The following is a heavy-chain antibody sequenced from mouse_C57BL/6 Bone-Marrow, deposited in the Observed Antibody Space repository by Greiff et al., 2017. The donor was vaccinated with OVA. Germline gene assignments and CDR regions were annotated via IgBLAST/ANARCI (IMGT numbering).Heavy chain of an antibody. Sequence: QVQLKQPGAELVRPGSSVKLSCKASGYTFTSYWMDWVKQRPGQGLEWIGNIYPSDSETHYNQKFKDKATLTVDKSSSTAYMQLSSLTSEDSAVYYCARMGDYPFDYWGQGTTLTVSS. CDR2: IYPSDSET. D-gene: IGHD2-4*01. J-gene: IGHJ2*01. V-gene: IGHV1-61*01. CDR3: ARMGDYPFDY. CDR1: GYTFTSYW.